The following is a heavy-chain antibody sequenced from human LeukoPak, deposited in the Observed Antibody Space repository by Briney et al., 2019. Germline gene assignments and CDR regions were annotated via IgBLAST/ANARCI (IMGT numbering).Heavy chain of an antibody. V-gene: IGHV3-21*01. J-gene: IGHJ4*02. CDR1: GFTFSRHA. D-gene: IGHD3-22*01. CDR3: AREDDYDNSGYYFDY. Sequence: GGTLRLSCAASGFTFSRHAMNWVRQAPGQGLGWGSYISSSGTDIYYADSLKGRFTISRDNAKKSLYLQLNSLRADDTALYYCAREDDYDNSGYYFDYWGQGTLVTVSS. CDR2: ISSSGTDI.